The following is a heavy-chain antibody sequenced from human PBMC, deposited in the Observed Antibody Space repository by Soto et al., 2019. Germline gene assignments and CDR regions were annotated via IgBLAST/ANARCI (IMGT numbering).Heavy chain of an antibody. D-gene: IGHD1-1*01. CDR1: GFTFSNYV. CDR3: ARGQRTDYYGMDV. V-gene: IGHV3-64*07. CDR2: ISTNGDST. J-gene: IGHJ6*02. Sequence: EVQLVESGGCLVQPGGFLRLSCAASGFTFSNYVIHWVRQAPGKGLEYVSAISTNGDSTYYADSVKGRFNISRDNSKNTVYLQMGRLRAEDMAVYYCARGQRTDYYGMDVWGRGTTVTVSS.